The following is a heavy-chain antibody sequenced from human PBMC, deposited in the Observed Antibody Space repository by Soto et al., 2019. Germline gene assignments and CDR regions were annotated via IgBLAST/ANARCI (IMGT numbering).Heavy chain of an antibody. V-gene: IGHV3-30*14. CDR1: GFTFSCYA. D-gene: IGHD3-3*01. CDR3: ATQCSGVVY. J-gene: IGHJ4*01. CDR2: ISHDGRNK. Sequence: QVQLVESGGGVVQPGRSLSLSCAASGFTFSCYAMHWVRQAPGKGLEWVAVISHDGRNKDYVDSVKGRFTISRDNCKNTLYPHMNSLLAEDTAVYHCATQCSGVVYWGHGTLVTVSS.